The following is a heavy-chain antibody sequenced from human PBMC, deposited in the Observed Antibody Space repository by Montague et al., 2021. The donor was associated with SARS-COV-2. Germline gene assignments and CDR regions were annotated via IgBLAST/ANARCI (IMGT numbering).Heavy chain of an antibody. J-gene: IGHJ6*02. Sequence: SLRLSCAASGFTFSSISMNWVRQAPGKRLEWVSSISSESAYIVCAESVRGRFTISRDNAQNLLYLQMNSLRAEDTAVYYCARFETSKFYSSGMDVWGQGTTVTVSS. CDR2: ISSESAYI. CDR3: ARFETSKFYSSGMDV. V-gene: IGHV3-21*01. D-gene: IGHD2-15*01. CDR1: GFTFSSIS.